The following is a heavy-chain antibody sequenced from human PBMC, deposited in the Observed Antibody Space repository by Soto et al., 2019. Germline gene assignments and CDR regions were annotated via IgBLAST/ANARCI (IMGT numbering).Heavy chain of an antibody. Sequence: GSLRLSCAASGFTFSSYWMHWVRQAPGKGLVWVSRINSDGSSTSYADSVKGRFTISRDNAKNTLYLQMNSLRAEDTAVYYCARDGRSSWGYYYYYMDVWGKGTTVTVSS. CDR1: GFTFSSYW. J-gene: IGHJ6*03. CDR2: INSDGSST. CDR3: ARDGRSSWGYYYYYMDV. D-gene: IGHD6-13*01. V-gene: IGHV3-74*01.